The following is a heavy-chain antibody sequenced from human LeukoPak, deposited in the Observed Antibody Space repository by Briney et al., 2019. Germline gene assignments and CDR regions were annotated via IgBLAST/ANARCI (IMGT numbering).Heavy chain of an antibody. CDR3: ARADYYDSSGYHDAFDI. CDR2: IYYSGST. D-gene: IGHD3-22*01. Sequence: SSETLSLTCTVSGGSISSGDYYWSWIRQPPGKGLEWIGYIYYSGSTYYNPPLKSRVTISVDTSKNQFSLKLSSVTAADTAVYYCARADYYDSSGYHDAFDIWGQGTMVTVSS. CDR1: GGSISSGDYY. J-gene: IGHJ3*02. V-gene: IGHV4-30-4*01.